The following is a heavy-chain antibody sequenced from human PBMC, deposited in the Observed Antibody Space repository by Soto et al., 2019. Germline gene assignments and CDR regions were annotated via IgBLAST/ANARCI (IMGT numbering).Heavy chain of an antibody. CDR2: INHSGST. J-gene: IGHJ4*02. D-gene: IGHD3-10*01. V-gene: IGHV4-34*01. CDR3: ARGLDYYGSGSL. Sequence: SETLSLTCAVYGGSVSGYYWSWIRQPPGKGLEWIGEINHSGSTNYNPSLKSRVTISVDTSKNQFSLKLSSVTAADTAVYYCARGLDYYGSGSLWGQGTLVTVSS. CDR1: GGSVSGYY.